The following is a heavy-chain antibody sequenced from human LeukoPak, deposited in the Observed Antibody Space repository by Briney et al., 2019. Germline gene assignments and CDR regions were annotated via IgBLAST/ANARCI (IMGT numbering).Heavy chain of an antibody. CDR3: ARDRSVSARLFDY. J-gene: IGHJ4*02. CDR2: IFYSGSA. CDR1: GDSISGYY. Sequence: SETLSLTCTVSGDSISGYYWHWIRQPPGKGLEWIAYIFYSGSANYNPSLKSRATISVDTSKNQFSLKLSSVTAADTAVYYCARDRSVSARLFDYWGQGTLVTVSP. V-gene: IGHV4-59*01. D-gene: IGHD6-6*01.